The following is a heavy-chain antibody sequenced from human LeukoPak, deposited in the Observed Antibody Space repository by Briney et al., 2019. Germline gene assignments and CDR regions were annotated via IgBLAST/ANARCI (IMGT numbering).Heavy chain of an antibody. CDR2: INHSGST. V-gene: IGHV4-34*01. Sequence: PSETLSLTCAVYGGSFSGYYWSWIRQPPGKGLEWIGEINHSGSTNYNPSLKSRVTISVDTSKNQFSLKLSSVTAADTAVYYCARETSSSWYGESLLGAFDIWGQGTMVTVSS. J-gene: IGHJ3*02. CDR3: ARETSSSWYGESLLGAFDI. CDR1: GGSFSGYY. D-gene: IGHD6-13*01.